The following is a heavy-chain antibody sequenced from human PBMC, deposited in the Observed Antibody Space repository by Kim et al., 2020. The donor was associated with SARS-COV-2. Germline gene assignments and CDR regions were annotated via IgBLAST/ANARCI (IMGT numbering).Heavy chain of an antibody. Sequence: GGSLRLSCAASGFTFSSYAMSWVRQAPGKGLEWVSAISGSGGSTYYADSVKGRFTISRDNSKNTLYLQMNRLRAEDTAVYYCAKDLGYCSGGSCSDDAFDIWCQGTMLTVSS. V-gene: IGHV3-23*01. D-gene: IGHD2-15*01. CDR3: AKDLGYCSGGSCSDDAFDI. J-gene: IGHJ3*02. CDR2: ISGSGGST. CDR1: GFTFSSYA.